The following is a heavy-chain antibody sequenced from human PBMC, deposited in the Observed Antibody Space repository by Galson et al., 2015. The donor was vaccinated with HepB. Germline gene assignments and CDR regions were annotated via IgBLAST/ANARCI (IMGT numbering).Heavy chain of an antibody. D-gene: IGHD3-22*01. J-gene: IGHJ4*02. V-gene: IGHV3-30*04. CDR2: ISYDGSNK. CDR1: GFTFSSYA. Sequence: SLRLSCAASGFTFSSYAMHWVRQAPGKGLEWVAVISYDGSNKYYADSVKGRFTISRDNSKNTLYLQMNSLRAEDTAVYYCARVGRSSGYYHQFDYWGQGTLVTVSS. CDR3: ARVGRSSGYYHQFDY.